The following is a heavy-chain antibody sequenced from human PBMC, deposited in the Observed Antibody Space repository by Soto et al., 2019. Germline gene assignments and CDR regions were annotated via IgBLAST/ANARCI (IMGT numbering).Heavy chain of an antibody. D-gene: IGHD3-10*01. Sequence: SETLSLTCAVSGGSISSGGYSWSWIRQPPGKGLEWIGYIYYSGNTYYNPSLKSRVTISVDTAKNQFSLKLSSVTAADTAVYYCARQYYFGSGRYYNRPFAFWGQGTLVTVSS. CDR3: ARQYYFGSGRYYNRPFAF. J-gene: IGHJ4*02. CDR1: GGSISSGGYS. V-gene: IGHV4-30-2*03. CDR2: IYYSGNT.